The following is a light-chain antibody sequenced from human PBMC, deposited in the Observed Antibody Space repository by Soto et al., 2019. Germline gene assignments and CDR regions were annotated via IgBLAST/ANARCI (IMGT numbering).Light chain of an antibody. Sequence: QSALTQPASVSGSPGQSITISCTGTSSDVGGYNYVSWYQQHPGKAPELMIYDVSNRPSGVSNRFSGSKSGNTASLTISGLQAEDEADYYCSSYTSSSTLEWVFGGGTKLTVL. CDR1: SSDVGGYNY. CDR3: SSYTSSSTLEWV. V-gene: IGLV2-14*01. J-gene: IGLJ3*02. CDR2: DVS.